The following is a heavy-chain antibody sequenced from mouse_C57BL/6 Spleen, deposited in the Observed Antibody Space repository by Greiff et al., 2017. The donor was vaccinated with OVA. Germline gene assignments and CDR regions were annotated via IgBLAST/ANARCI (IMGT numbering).Heavy chain of an antibody. CDR2: ISDGGSYT. V-gene: IGHV5-4*01. CDR3: ARGSYYGSSHWYFDV. J-gene: IGHJ1*03. CDR1: GFTFSSYA. D-gene: IGHD1-1*01. Sequence: EVQLVESGGGLVKPGGSLKLSCAASGFTFSSYAMSWVRQTPEKRLEWVATISDGGSYTYYPDNVKGRFTISRDNAKNNLYLQMSHLKSEDTAMYYCARGSYYGSSHWYFDVWGTGTTVTVSS.